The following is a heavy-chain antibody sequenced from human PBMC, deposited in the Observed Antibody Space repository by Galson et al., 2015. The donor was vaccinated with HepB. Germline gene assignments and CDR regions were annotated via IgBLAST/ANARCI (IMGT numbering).Heavy chain of an antibody. Sequence: SLRLSCAASGFTFSSYGMHWVRQAPGRGLEWVATISYDGSNTYYADSVKGRFTISRDNSKNTLSVQMNSLRGEDTAVYYCAKADGSGTYPNWLDPWGQGTLVTVSS. CDR2: ISYDGSNT. D-gene: IGHD3-10*01. CDR3: AKADGSGTYPNWLDP. J-gene: IGHJ5*02. CDR1: GFTFSSYG. V-gene: IGHV3-30*18.